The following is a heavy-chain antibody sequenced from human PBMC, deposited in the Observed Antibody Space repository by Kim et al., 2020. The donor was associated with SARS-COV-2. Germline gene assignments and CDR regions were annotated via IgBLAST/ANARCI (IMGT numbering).Heavy chain of an antibody. V-gene: IGHV3-48*02. Sequence: GGSLRLSCAASGFSFSSYNMNWVRQTPEKGLEWISHISSSGYNIYYADSVKGRFTISRDNARNSLFLQMNSLTDEDTALYYCARAEKHSTSFNYFDYWG. CDR3: ARAEKHSTSFNYFDY. D-gene: IGHD2-2*01. CDR2: ISSSGYNI. CDR1: GFSFSSYN. J-gene: IGHJ4*01.